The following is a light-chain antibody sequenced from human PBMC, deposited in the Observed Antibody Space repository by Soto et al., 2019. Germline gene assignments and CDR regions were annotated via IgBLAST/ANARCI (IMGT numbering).Light chain of an antibody. Sequence: AIQMTQSPSSLSASVGDIVTIIFRASQGIRNDLGWYQQKPGKAPKLLIYAASSLQSGVPSRFSGSASGTEFTLTISSLQPEDFATYYCQQSSNTPRYANSFGQGTRLEIK. CDR3: QQSSNTPRYANS. CDR2: AAS. CDR1: QGIRND. J-gene: IGKJ5*01. V-gene: IGKV1-6*01.